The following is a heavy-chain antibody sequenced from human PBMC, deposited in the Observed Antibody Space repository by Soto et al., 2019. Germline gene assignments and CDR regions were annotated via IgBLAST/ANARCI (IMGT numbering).Heavy chain of an antibody. J-gene: IGHJ5*02. V-gene: IGHV3-23*01. Sequence: GGSLSLSCAASGFPFSSYAMSWVRQAPGKGLEWVSAISGSGGSTYYADSVKGRFTISRDNSKNTLYLQMNSLRAEDTAVYYCANWAPSIAAAGLNWFDPWGQGTLVTVSS. D-gene: IGHD6-13*01. CDR2: ISGSGGST. CDR1: GFPFSSYA. CDR3: ANWAPSIAAAGLNWFDP.